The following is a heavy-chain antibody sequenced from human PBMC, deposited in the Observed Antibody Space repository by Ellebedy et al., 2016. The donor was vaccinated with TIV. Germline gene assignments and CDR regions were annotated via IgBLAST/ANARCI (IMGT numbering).Heavy chain of an antibody. D-gene: IGHD6-19*01. J-gene: IGHJ4*02. CDR3: ARRVAVAGTNFDY. V-gene: IGHV5-51*01. CDR1: GYSFTNYW. CDR2: IYPGDSDT. Sequence: GESLKISCKGSGYSFTNYWIGWVRQMPGKGLEWKGIIYPGDSDTRYSPSFQGQVTISADKSISTVYLQWSSLKASDTAMYYCARRVAVAGTNFDYWGQGTLVTVSS.